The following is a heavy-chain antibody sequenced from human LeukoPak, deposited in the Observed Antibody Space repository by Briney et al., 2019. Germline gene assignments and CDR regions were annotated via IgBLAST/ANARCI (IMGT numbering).Heavy chain of an antibody. J-gene: IGHJ3*02. V-gene: IGHV3-21*01. CDR2: ISSSSSYI. CDR1: GFTFSSYS. D-gene: IGHD2-2*01. Sequence: GGSLRLSCAASGFTFSSYSTNWVRQAPGKGLEWVSSISSSSSYIYYADSVKGRFTISRDNAKNSLYLQMNSLRAEDTAVYYCAREVDIVVVPAAPSDAFDIWGQGTMVTVSS. CDR3: AREVDIVVVPAAPSDAFDI.